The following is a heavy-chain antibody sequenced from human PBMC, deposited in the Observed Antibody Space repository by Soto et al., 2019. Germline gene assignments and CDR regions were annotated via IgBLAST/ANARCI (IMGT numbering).Heavy chain of an antibody. CDR2: IYYSGST. CDR1: SGSISLYY. J-gene: IGHJ5*02. CDR3: ATYDVDTAMDL. V-gene: IGHV4-59*08. Sequence: ASETLSLTCTVSSGSISLYYWTWIRQPPGKGLEWIGYIYYSGSTNYNPSLKSRVTMSIDTSKNQFSLKLTSVTAADTAVYYCATYDVDTAMDLWGQGTLVTVSS. D-gene: IGHD5-18*01.